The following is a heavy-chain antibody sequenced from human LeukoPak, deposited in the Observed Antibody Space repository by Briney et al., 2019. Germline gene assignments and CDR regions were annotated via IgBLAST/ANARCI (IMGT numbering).Heavy chain of an antibody. D-gene: IGHD3-22*01. V-gene: IGHV3-30*18. CDR2: ISYDGSNK. CDR3: AKMPYYYDSSGHEDAFDI. CDR1: GFTVSSFE. Sequence: PGGSLRLSCEASGFTVSSFEINWVRQAPGKGLEWVAVISYDGSNKYYADSVKGRFTISRDNSKNTLYLQMNSLRAEDTAVYYCAKMPYYYDSSGHEDAFDIWGQGTMVTVSS. J-gene: IGHJ3*02.